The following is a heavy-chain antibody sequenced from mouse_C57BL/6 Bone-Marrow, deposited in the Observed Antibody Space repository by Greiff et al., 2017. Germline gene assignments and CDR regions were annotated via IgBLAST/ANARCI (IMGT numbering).Heavy chain of an antibody. CDR1: GFTFSDYY. CDR3: ARDRFPYAMDY. J-gene: IGHJ4*01. V-gene: IGHV5-16*01. CDR2: INYDGSST. Sequence: EVQVVESEGGLVQPGSSMKLSCTASGFTFSDYYMAWVRQVPEKGLVWVANINYDGSSTYYLDSLKSRFIISRDNAKNILYLQMSSLKSEDTATYYCARDRFPYAMDYWGQGTSVTVSS.